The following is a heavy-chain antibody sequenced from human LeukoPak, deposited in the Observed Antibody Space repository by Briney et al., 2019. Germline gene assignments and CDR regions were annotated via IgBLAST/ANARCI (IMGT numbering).Heavy chain of an antibody. CDR1: GFTFSSYG. V-gene: IGHV3-33*01. CDR2: IWYDGSNK. Sequence: PGGSLRLSCAASGFTFSSYGMHWVRQAPGKGLEWVAVIWYDGSNKYYADSVKGRFTISRDNSKNSLYLQMNSLRAEDTAVYYCARDFWSGASSGLDPWGQGTLVTVSS. CDR3: ARDFWSGASSGLDP. D-gene: IGHD6-25*01. J-gene: IGHJ5*02.